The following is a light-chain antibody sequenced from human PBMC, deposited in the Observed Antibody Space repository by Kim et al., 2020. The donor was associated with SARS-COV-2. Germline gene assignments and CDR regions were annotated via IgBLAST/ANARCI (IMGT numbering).Light chain of an antibody. Sequence: TPTLTCAGNNHMFGNHGASWLQHHQGLPPSLLSYTTDRRPSAISERFSASRSGNTASLTITGLQPEDEADYYCSAWDSSLNAWVFGGGTQLTVL. CDR2: TTD. CDR3: SAWDSSLNAWV. J-gene: IGLJ3*02. V-gene: IGLV10-54*01. CDR1: NHMFGNHG.